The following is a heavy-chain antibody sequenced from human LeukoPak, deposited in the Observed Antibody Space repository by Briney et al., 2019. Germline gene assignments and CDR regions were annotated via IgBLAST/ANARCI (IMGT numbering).Heavy chain of an antibody. D-gene: IGHD1-26*01. J-gene: IGHJ4*02. CDR1: GFTFSDYY. V-gene: IGHV3-11*04. CDR2: ISSSGSTK. CDR3: ARDLGSYFDY. Sequence: GGTLTLYCAASGFTFSDYYMSWIRQAPGKGREGVLYISSSGSTKYYEDSVKGRFTISRDNAKTSLYLQMNSLRAEDTAVYYCARDLGSYFDYWGQGTLVTVSS.